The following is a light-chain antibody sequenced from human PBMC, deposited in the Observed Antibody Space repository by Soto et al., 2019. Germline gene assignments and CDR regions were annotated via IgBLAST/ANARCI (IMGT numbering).Light chain of an antibody. CDR3: QQYNNWT. Sequence: EIVMTQSPATLSVSPGERATLSCRASQSVSSNLAWYQQKPGQASWLLIYGASTRATGIPARFSGSGSGTEFTLTISSLQSEDFAVYYCQQYNNWTFGQGTKVDIK. J-gene: IGKJ1*01. CDR2: GAS. CDR1: QSVSSN. V-gene: IGKV3-15*01.